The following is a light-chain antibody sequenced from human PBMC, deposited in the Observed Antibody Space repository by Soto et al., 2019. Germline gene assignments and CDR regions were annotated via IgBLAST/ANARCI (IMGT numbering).Light chain of an antibody. V-gene: IGLV2-14*01. CDR2: DVS. J-gene: IGLJ2*01. CDR3: SSYTSSSTVV. CDR1: SSDVGGYNY. Sequence: QSALTQPASVSGSAGQSIAISCTGTSSDVGGYNYVSWVQQHPGKAPKLMICDVSSRPSGVSNRFSGSKSGNTASLTISGLQAEDEADYHCSSYTSSSTVVFSGGTKLTVL.